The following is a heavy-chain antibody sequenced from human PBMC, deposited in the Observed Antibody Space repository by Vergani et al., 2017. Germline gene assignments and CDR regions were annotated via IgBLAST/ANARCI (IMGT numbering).Heavy chain of an antibody. Sequence: QVQLVQSGAEVKKPGASVRVSCKASGYNFADSSIHWIRQAPGQGLEWMGDFNPKSGVTNYPQKFEGRFTMTGDTSINTVHMELISLTSADTAIYFCAREHHPRQFHQDYWGQGTLVTVSS. CDR1: GYNFADSS. CDR2: FNPKSGVT. CDR3: AREHHPRQFHQDY. J-gene: IGHJ4*02. D-gene: IGHD1-14*01. V-gene: IGHV1-2*02.